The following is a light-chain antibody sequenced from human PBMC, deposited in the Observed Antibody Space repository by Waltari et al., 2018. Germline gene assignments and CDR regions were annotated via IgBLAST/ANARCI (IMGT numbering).Light chain of an antibody. J-gene: IGLJ3*02. CDR2: DDS. V-gene: IGLV3-21*02. CDR3: QGWDSTSDVV. Sequence: SYVLTQPPPLSVAPGQTAKIPCGGNNIGSRSVHWYQQKPGQAPVLVVYDDSDRPSGIPDRFSGSNSGNTATLTISSVEAGDEAAYYCQGWDSTSDVVFGGGTKLTVL. CDR1: NIGSRS.